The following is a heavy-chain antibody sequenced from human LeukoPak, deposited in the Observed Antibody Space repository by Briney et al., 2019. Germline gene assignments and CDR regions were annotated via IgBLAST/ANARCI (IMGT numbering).Heavy chain of an antibody. CDR2: TYYRSKWYN. CDR1: GDSVSSNSAA. D-gene: IGHD5-12*01. J-gene: IGHJ4*02. CDR3: AREVPLGRGVVATTRPLDY. V-gene: IGHV6-1*01. Sequence: SQTLSLTCAISGDSVSSNSAAWNWIRQSPSRGLEWLGRTYYRSKWYNDYAVSVESRITINPDTSKNQFSLQLNSVTPEDTAVYYCAREVPLGRGVVATTRPLDYWGQGTLVTVSS.